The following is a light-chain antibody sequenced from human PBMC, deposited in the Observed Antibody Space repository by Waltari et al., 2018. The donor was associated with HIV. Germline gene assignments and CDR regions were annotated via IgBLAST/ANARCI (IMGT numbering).Light chain of an antibody. CDR1: KLGNRF. CDR3: QAWDTNTFV. CDR2: QDA. V-gene: IGLV3-1*01. J-gene: IGLJ1*01. Sequence: DLSQPASVSVSPGQTATVSCSGDKLGNRFVCWYRQRPGQSPELISYQDARRPSGISDRFSGSTSGTKATLTIRGTQSLDEGDYYCQAWDTNTFVFGGGTRVTVL.